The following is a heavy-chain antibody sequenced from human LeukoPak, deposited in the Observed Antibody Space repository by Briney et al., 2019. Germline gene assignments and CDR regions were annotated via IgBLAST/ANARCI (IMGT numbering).Heavy chain of an antibody. CDR1: GFTFSSYS. D-gene: IGHD3-22*01. V-gene: IGHV3-48*04. Sequence: LTGGSLRLSCAASGFTFSSYSMNWVRQAPGKGLEWVSYISSGSSTIYYADSVKGRFTISRDNAKNSLYLQMNSLRAEDTAVYYCARVPSYYYDSSGPHRSAFDIWGQGTMVTVSS. CDR3: ARVPSYYYDSSGPHRSAFDI. CDR2: ISSGSSTI. J-gene: IGHJ3*02.